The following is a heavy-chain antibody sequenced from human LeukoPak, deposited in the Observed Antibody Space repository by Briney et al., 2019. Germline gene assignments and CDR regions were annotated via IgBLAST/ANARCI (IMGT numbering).Heavy chain of an antibody. CDR1: GGSFSAYY. V-gene: IGHV4-34*01. Sequence: PSETLSLTCAVYGGSFSAYYWSWIRQPPGKGLEWIGEINHSGSTNYNPSLKSRVTISVDTSKNQFSLKLSSVTAADTAVYYCARTAFIWFGELSLAPYYYYYMDVWGKGTTVTVSS. CDR3: ARTAFIWFGELSLAPYYYYYMDV. CDR2: INHSGST. J-gene: IGHJ6*03. D-gene: IGHD3-10*01.